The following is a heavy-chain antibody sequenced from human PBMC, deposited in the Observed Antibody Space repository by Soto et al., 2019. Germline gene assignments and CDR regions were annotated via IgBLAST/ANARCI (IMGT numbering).Heavy chain of an antibody. D-gene: IGHD6-19*01. CDR2: INPSGGST. Sequence: AASVKVSCKASGYTFTSYYMHWVRQAPGQGLEWMGIINPSGGSTSYAQKFQGRVTMTRDTSTSTVYMELSSLRSEDTAVYYCATAPGSRGRSGWWAFDIWGQGTMVNVSS. CDR3: ATAPGSRGRSGWWAFDI. CDR1: GYTFTSYY. J-gene: IGHJ3*02. V-gene: IGHV1-46*01.